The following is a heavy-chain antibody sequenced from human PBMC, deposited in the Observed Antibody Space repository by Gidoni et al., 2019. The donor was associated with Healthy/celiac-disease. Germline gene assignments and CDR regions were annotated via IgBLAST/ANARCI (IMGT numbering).Heavy chain of an antibody. CDR1: GFTFSSHA. D-gene: IGHD2-8*01. CDR2: ISYDGSNK. V-gene: IGHV3-30*04. Sequence: QVQLVESGGGVVQPGRSLRLSFAASGFTFSSHAMHWVRQAPGKGLAWVAVISYDGSNKYYADSVKGRFTISRDNSKNTLYLQMNSLRAEDTAVYYCARDREMAETNTNWFDPWGQGTLVTVSS. J-gene: IGHJ5*02. CDR3: ARDREMAETNTNWFDP.